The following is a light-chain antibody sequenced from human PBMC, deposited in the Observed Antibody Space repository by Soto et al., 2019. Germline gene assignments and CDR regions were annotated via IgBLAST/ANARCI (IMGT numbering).Light chain of an antibody. CDR3: SSYAGSNNLGL. CDR1: SSDVGGYNY. V-gene: IGLV2-8*01. J-gene: IGLJ2*01. CDR2: EVN. Sequence: QSALTQPASVSGSPGQSITISCSGTSSDVGGYNYVSWYQQHPGKAPKLIIFEVNKRPSRVPDRFSGSKSGDTASLTVSGLQPEDEADYYCSSYAGSNNLGLFGGGTKLTVL.